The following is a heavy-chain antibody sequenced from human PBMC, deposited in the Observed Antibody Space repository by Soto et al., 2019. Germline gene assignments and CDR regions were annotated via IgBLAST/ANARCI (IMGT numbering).Heavy chain of an antibody. D-gene: IGHD3-3*01. J-gene: IGHJ6*02. CDR3: ARVVRTYYDFWSGFYPYYYYGMDV. CDR2: INHSGST. Sequence: SETLSLTCAVYGGAFSGFYWGWIRPPPGKGVEWVGGINHSGSTNYNPSLKSRVTISVDTSKNQFSLKMSSVTAADTAVYYCARVVRTYYDFWSGFYPYYYYGMDVWGQGTTVTVSS. CDR1: GGAFSGFY. V-gene: IGHV4-34*01.